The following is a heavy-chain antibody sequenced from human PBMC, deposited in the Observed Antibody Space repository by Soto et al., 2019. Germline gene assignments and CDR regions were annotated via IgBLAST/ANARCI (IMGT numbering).Heavy chain of an antibody. D-gene: IGHD2-2*01. V-gene: IGHV3-11*01. CDR3: ARGTTISYAHQFDL. J-gene: IGHJ4*02. CDR1: GFTFSSYN. Sequence: QVQLVESGGGLVKPGGSLRLSCAASGFTFSSYNMSWIRQAPGKGLEWVAYITSSGSNTFDAESVKGRFTISRDNTMNILYLQMNSMSAEDTAVYYCARGTTISYAHQFDLGGQGTLVTVSS. CDR2: ITSSGSNT.